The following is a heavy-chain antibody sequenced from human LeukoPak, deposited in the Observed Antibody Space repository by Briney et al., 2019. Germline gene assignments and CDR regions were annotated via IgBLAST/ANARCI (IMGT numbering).Heavy chain of an antibody. CDR1: GYTFTGYY. CDR3: ARGGFYDGSGYSDY. Sequence: ASVKVSCKASGYTFTGYYMHWVRQAPGQGLEWMGWINPNSGGTNYAQKFQGRVTMTRDTSISSAYMELSRLRSDDTAVYFCARGGFYDGSGYSDYWGQGTLVTVSS. V-gene: IGHV1-2*02. CDR2: INPNSGGT. J-gene: IGHJ4*02. D-gene: IGHD3-22*01.